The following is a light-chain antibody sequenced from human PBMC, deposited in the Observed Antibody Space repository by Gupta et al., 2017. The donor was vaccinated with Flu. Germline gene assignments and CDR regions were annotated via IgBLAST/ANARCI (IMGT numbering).Light chain of an antibody. CDR1: QSVDSY. CDR3: QQRSNWPPVT. Sequence: VLTQSPATLSFSPGERATLSCRASQSVDSYLAWYQQKPGQAPRLLIYAASNRATGIPARFSGSGFGTDFTLTINSLEPEDFAVYYCQQRSNWPPVTFGQGTRLEIK. CDR2: AAS. J-gene: IGKJ5*01. V-gene: IGKV3-11*01.